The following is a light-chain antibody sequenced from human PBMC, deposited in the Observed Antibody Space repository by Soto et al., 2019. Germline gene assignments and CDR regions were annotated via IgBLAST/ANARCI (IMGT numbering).Light chain of an antibody. CDR2: AAS. V-gene: IGKV1-8*01. Sequence: AIRMTQSPSSLSASTGDRVTITCRASQGISSYLAWYQQKPGKAPKLLIYAASTLQSGVPSRFSGTGSGTDFTLTISHLQSADFATYYCQQYYRPSHTTFGQGTKVDI. CDR3: QQYYRPSHTT. J-gene: IGKJ1*01. CDR1: QGISSY.